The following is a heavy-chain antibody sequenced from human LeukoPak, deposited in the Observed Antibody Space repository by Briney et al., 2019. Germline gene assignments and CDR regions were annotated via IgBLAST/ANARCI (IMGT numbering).Heavy chain of an antibody. V-gene: IGHV3-23*01. J-gene: IGHJ6*02. CDR2: SSGSGGST. CDR3: AKYYGQGDYYYYYGMDV. D-gene: IGHD4-17*01. Sequence: GGSLRLSCAASGFTFSNYAMSWVRQAPGTGLEWVSGSSGSGGSTYYADSAKGRFTISRDNSKNTLYLQMNSLRAEDTAVYYCAKYYGQGDYYYYYGMDVWGQGTTVTVSS. CDR1: GFTFSNYA.